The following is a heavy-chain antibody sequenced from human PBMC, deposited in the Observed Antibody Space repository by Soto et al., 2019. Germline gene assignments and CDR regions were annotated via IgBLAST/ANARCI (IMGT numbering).Heavy chain of an antibody. Sequence: LGGSLRLSCAASGFTFSGSSVHWVRQASGKGLEWVGRIRNKVHSYATAYAASVRGRFTISRDDSKNTTFLQMKSLNTEDTAVYYCISHSPEDMKRTWGQGTLVTVSS. J-gene: IGHJ4*02. CDR3: ISHSPEDMKRT. V-gene: IGHV3-73*01. CDR1: GFTFSGSS. D-gene: IGHD2-15*01. CDR2: IRNKVHSYAT.